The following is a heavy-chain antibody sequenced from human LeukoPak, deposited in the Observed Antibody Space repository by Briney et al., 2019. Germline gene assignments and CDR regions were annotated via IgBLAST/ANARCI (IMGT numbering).Heavy chain of an antibody. D-gene: IGHD3-22*01. CDR2: INPNSGGT. Sequence: GASVKVSCKASGYTFTSYYLHWVRQAPGQGLEWMGWINPNSGGTNYAQKFQGRVTMTRDTSISTAYMELSRLRSDDTAEYYCARALYYDSSGYYSSSYYYSQHRGQGTLVTVSS. J-gene: IGHJ1*01. CDR3: ARALYYDSSGYYSSSYYYSQH. V-gene: IGHV1-2*02. CDR1: GYTFTSYY.